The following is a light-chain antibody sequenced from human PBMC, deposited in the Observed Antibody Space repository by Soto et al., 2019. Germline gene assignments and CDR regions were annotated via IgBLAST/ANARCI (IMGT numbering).Light chain of an antibody. V-gene: IGKV4-1*01. CDR3: QQYYTTPQR. J-gene: IGKJ1*01. CDR2: WAS. CDR1: QSILYSSNNKNY. Sequence: DIVMTQSPDSRAVSLGERATINCKSSQSILYSSNNKNYLAWYQQKPGQPPKLLIYWASTRESGVPDRFSGSGSGTDFTLTISSLQAEDVAFYYCQQYYTTPQRFGQGTKVEIK.